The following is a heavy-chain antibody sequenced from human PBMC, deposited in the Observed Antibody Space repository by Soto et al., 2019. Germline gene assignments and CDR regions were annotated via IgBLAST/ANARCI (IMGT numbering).Heavy chain of an antibody. Sequence: QVQLQESGPGLVKPSETLSLTCTVSGGSMSGSFWSWIRQPPGKGLEWIGYIYYSGNTDYNPSLKSWVTISVDTSKNQFSLKLSSVTAADTAVYYCARGAGYSSSWPFDPWGQGTLVIVSS. CDR1: GGSMSGSF. CDR2: IYYSGNT. V-gene: IGHV4-59*01. CDR3: ARGAGYSSSWPFDP. D-gene: IGHD6-13*01. J-gene: IGHJ5*02.